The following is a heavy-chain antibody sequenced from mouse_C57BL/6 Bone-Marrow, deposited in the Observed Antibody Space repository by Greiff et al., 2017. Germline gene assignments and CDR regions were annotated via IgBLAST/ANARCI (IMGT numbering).Heavy chain of an antibody. J-gene: IGHJ1*03. Sequence: QVHLKQSGAELARPGASVKLSCKASGYTFTSYGISWVKQRTGQGLEWIGEIYPRSGNTYYNEKFKGKATLTADKSSSTAYMELRSLTSEDSAVYFCARWGYYYGSSHWYFDVWGTGTTVTVSS. CDR2: IYPRSGNT. V-gene: IGHV1-81*01. CDR1: GYTFTSYG. D-gene: IGHD1-1*01. CDR3: ARWGYYYGSSHWYFDV.